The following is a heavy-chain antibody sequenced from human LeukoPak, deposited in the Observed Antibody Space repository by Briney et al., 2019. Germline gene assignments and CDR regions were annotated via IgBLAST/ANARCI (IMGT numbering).Heavy chain of an antibody. CDR2: ISGSGGST. Sequence: TGGSLRLSCAASGFTFSSYAMSWVRQAPGKGLEWVSAISGSGGSTYYADSVKGRFTISRDMSKNTLYLQMNSLRAEDMAVYYCAKGGYSSGWFCSDFDYWGQGTLVTVSS. J-gene: IGHJ4*02. D-gene: IGHD6-19*01. CDR3: AKGGYSSGWFCSDFDY. CDR1: GFTFSSYA. V-gene: IGHV3-23*01.